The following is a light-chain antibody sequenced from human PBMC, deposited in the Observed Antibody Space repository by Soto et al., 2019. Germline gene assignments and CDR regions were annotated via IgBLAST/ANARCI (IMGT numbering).Light chain of an antibody. V-gene: IGKV1-39*01. CDR3: QQSSTIPLT. CDR1: QNINTY. J-gene: IGKJ5*01. CDR2: VAS. Sequence: DIQMTQSPSSLSASVGDRIIITCRASQNINTYLNWYQQKPGKAPNLLIYVASSLQSGVPPRFSGSGSGKDFTLTISSLQPEDFATYYCQQSSTIPLTFCQGTRLEIK.